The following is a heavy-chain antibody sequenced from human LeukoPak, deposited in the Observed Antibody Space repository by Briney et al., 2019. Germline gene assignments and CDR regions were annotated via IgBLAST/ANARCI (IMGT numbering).Heavy chain of an antibody. CDR3: ARGDYGDYFYYFDY. CDR2: IIPIFGTA. D-gene: IGHD4-17*01. J-gene: IGHJ4*02. V-gene: IGHV1-69*05. CDR1: GGTFSSYA. Sequence: SVKVSCKASGGTFSSYAISWVRQTPGQGLEWMGGIIPIFGTANYAQKFQGRVTITTDESTSTAYMELSSLRSEDTAVYYCARGDYGDYFYYFDYWGQGTLVTVSS.